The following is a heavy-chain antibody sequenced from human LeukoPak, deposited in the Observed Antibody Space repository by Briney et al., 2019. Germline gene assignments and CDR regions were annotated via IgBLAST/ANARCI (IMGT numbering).Heavy chain of an antibody. J-gene: IGHJ6*02. Sequence: SETLSLTCTVSGGSISSYYWSWIRQPPGKGLEWIGYIYYSGSTNYNPSLKSRVTISVDTSKNQFSLKLSSVTAADTAVYYCARHGHSGYDWPPLPYYGMDVWGQGTTVTVSS. CDR1: GGSISSYY. V-gene: IGHV4-59*08. CDR3: ARHGHSGYDWPPLPYYGMDV. D-gene: IGHD5-12*01. CDR2: IYYSGST.